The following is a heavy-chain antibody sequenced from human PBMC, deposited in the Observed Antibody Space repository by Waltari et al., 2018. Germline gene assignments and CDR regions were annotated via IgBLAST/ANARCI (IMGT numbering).Heavy chain of an antibody. CDR2: IYYSGST. D-gene: IGHD6-19*01. J-gene: IGHJ4*02. V-gene: IGHV4-39*01. Sequence: QLQLQESGPGLVKPSETLSFTCTVSGGSISSSSYYWGWIRQPPGKGLEWIGSIYYSGSTYYTPYLKSRVTISVDTSKNQCSRKLSSVTAADTAVYYCATKRESSASGFDYWGQGTLVTVSS. CDR1: GGSISSSSYY. CDR3: ATKRESSASGFDY.